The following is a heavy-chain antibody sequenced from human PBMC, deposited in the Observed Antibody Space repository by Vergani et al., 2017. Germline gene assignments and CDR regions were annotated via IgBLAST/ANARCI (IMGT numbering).Heavy chain of an antibody. Sequence: QVQLQQWGAGLLKPSETLSLPCAVFGGSFSGTNWSWIGQPPGKGLEWIGEINHSGSTNYNPSLKSRVTITVDTSKNQFSLKLSSVTAADTAVYYCARVSGSYPYYFDYWGQGTLVTVSS. CDR3: ARVSGSYPYYFDY. D-gene: IGHD1-26*01. V-gene: IGHV4-34*01. CDR1: GGSFSGTN. CDR2: INHSGST. J-gene: IGHJ4*02.